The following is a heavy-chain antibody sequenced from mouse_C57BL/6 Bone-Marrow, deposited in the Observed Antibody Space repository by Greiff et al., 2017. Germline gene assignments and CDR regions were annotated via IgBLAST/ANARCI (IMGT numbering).Heavy chain of an antibody. V-gene: IGHV3-6*01. J-gene: IGHJ2*01. CDR1: GYSITSGYY. D-gene: IGHD1-1*01. CDR2: ISYDGSN. Sequence: DVQLVESGPGLVKPSQSLSLTCSVTGYSITSGYYWNWIRQFPGNKLEWMGYISYDGSNNYNPSLKNRISITRDTSKNQFFLKLNSVTTEDTATYYCARGFYYGSGVDYWGQGTTLTVSS. CDR3: ARGFYYGSGVDY.